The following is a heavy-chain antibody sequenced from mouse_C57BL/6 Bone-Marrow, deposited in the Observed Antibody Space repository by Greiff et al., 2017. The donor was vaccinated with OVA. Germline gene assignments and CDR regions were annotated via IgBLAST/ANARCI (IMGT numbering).Heavy chain of an antibody. CDR1: GYTFTSYW. CDR2: IYPSDSET. V-gene: IGHV1-61*01. Sequence: QVQLKQPGAELVRPGSSVKLSCKASGYTFTSYWMDWVKQRPGQGLEWIGNIYPSDSETHYNQKFKDKATLTVDKSSSTAYMQLSSLTSEDSAVYYCAMEGLVGFAYWGQGTLVTVSA. CDR3: AMEGLVGFAY. D-gene: IGHD1-3*01. J-gene: IGHJ3*01.